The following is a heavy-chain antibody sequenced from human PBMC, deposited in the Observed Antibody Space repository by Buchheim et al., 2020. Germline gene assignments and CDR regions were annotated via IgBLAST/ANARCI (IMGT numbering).Heavy chain of an antibody. D-gene: IGHD2-2*01. V-gene: IGHV4-61*01. J-gene: IGHJ6*03. CDR3: ASVDLVRSSTSCSIMDV. CDR1: GGSVRSDSYY. Sequence: QVQLQESGPGLVKPSETLSLTCSVSGGSVRSDSYYWSWIRQPPGKGLEWIGYMYYNGNTKYNPSLKSRVIISVDTSKNQFSLKLNSVTAADTAVYYCASVDLVRSSTSCSIMDVWGKGTT. CDR2: MYYNGNT.